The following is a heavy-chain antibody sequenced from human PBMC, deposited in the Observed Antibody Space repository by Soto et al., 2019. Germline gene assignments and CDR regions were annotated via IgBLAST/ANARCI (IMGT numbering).Heavy chain of an antibody. Sequence: QVQVVQSGAEVKKPGASVKVSCKASGYTFTSYAMHWVRQAPGQRLEWMGWINPGNGNTKNSQKFQGRVTITRDTFASTAYMELSSLRSEDTAVYYCARVASSVTTFDFDRWGRGTLVTVSS. D-gene: IGHD4-17*01. CDR3: ARVASSVTTFDFDR. V-gene: IGHV1-3*01. CDR1: GYTFTSYA. J-gene: IGHJ2*01. CDR2: INPGNGNT.